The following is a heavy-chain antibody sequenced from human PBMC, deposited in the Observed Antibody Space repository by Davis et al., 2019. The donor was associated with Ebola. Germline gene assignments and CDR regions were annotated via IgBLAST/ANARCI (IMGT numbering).Heavy chain of an antibody. CDR2: ISYSGATI. Sequence: GGSLRLSCAASGFTFSDNYMTWIRQAPGKGLEWVAYISYSGATIYYADSVKGRFTISRDNAKNSLHLQMNSLRAEDTAVYYCAKFPYRQGVIMSGFDYWGQGTLVTVSS. CDR1: GFTFSDNY. V-gene: IGHV3-11*01. J-gene: IGHJ4*02. CDR3: AKFPYRQGVIMSGFDY. D-gene: IGHD3-10*01.